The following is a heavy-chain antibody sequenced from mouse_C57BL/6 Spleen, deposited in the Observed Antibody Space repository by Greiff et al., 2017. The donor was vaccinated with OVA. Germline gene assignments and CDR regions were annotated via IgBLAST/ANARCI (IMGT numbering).Heavy chain of an antibody. J-gene: IGHJ4*01. CDR2: ILRGGGT. Sequence: QVQLKESGPGLVQPSQSLSITCTVSGFSLTSYGVHWVRQSPGKGLEWLGVILRGGGTAYNAAFMSSLSITKDNYKSQVFFKMNSLQADDTARYYCAKDENRSSWYAMDYWGQGTSVTVSS. CDR1: GFSLTSYG. D-gene: IGHD1-1*01. V-gene: IGHV2-5*01. CDR3: AKDENRSSWYAMDY.